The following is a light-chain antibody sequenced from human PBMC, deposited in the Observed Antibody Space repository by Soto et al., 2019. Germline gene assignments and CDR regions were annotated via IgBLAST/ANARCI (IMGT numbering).Light chain of an antibody. CDR1: ASDVGGYNY. CDR2: DVS. CDR3: SSYTINGVGV. Sequence: QSVLTHPASVSGSPGQSITISCTGTASDVGGYNYVSWYQHHPGNAPKVMIYDVSNRPSGVSNRFSGSKSGNTASLIISGLQAEDEADYYCSSYTINGVGVFGGGTKVTVL. J-gene: IGLJ2*01. V-gene: IGLV2-14*03.